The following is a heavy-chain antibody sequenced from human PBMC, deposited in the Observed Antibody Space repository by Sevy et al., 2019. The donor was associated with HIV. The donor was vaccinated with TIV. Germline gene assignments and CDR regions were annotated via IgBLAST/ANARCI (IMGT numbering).Heavy chain of an antibody. J-gene: IGHJ3*02. Sequence: SETLSLTCTVSGGSINSDHWNWIRQPPGKGLEWIGYVYYTGGTNYNPSLKNRVTISVDRTKNQFSLKLTSVTAADTAVYYCARRNDFDIWGQXTMVTVSS. V-gene: IGHV4-59*08. CDR2: VYYTGGT. CDR1: GGSINSDH. CDR3: ARRNDFDI.